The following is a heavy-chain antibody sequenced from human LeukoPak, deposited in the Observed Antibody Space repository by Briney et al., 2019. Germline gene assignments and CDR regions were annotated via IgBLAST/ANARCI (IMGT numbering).Heavy chain of an antibody. D-gene: IGHD3-16*01. CDR3: AKFTPAGGFDP. V-gene: IGHV3-21*04. Sequence: GGSLRLSCAASGFTFSSYSMNWVRQAPGKGLEWVSSISSSSSYIYYADSVKGRFTISRDNSKNTLYLQMNSLRAEDTAVYYCAKFTPAGGFDPWGQGTLVTVSS. J-gene: IGHJ5*02. CDR1: GFTFSSYS. CDR2: ISSSSSYI.